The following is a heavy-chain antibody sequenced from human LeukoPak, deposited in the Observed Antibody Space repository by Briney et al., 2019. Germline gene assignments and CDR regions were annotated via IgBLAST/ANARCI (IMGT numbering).Heavy chain of an antibody. D-gene: IGHD3-10*01. CDR1: GYTFTSYY. J-gene: IGHJ6*02. CDR2: INPSGGST. Sequence: ASVKVSCKASGYTFTSYYMHWVRQAPGQGLEWMGIINPSGGSTSYAQKFQGRVTMTRDMSTSTVHMELSSLRSEDTAVYYCAREVVNFHGSGSFSPRQDYYGMDVWGQGTTVIVSS. CDR3: AREVVNFHGSGSFSPRQDYYGMDV. V-gene: IGHV1-46*01.